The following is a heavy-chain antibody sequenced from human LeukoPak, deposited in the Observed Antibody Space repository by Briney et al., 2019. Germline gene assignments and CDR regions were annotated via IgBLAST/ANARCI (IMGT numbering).Heavy chain of an antibody. J-gene: IGHJ6*03. V-gene: IGHV7-4-1*02. CDR2: INTNTGNP. D-gene: IGHD6-6*01. CDR3: ARGSSSSWYYYYMDV. Sequence: ASVKVSCKASGYTFTSYTMNWVRQVPGQGLEWMGWINTNTGNPTYAQGFTGRFVFSLDTSVSTAYLQISSLKAEDTAVYYCARGSSSSWYYYYMDVWGKGTTVTVSS. CDR1: GYTFTSYT.